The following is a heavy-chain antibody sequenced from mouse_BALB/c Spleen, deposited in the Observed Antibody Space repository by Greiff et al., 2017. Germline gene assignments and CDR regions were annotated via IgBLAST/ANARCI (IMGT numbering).Heavy chain of an antibody. D-gene: IGHD1-1*01. CDR2: IDPANGNT. CDR3: AGLDYYVSSYPFAY. V-gene: IGHV14-3*02. J-gene: IGHJ3*01. CDR1: GFNIKDTY. Sequence: VQLKESGAELVKPGASVKLSCTASGFNIKDTYMHWVKQRPEQGLEWIGRIDPANGNTKYDPKFQGKATITADTSSNTAYLQLSSLTSENTAVYYCAGLDYYVSSYPFAYWGQGTLVTVSA.